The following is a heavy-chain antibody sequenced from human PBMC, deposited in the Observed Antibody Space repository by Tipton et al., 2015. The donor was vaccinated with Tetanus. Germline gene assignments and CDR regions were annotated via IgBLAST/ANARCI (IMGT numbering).Heavy chain of an antibody. CDR1: GDSIGSGGNY. CDR3: ARDSRLFYAMDV. Sequence: GLVKPSETLSLTCTVSGDSIGSGGNYWSWIRQHPGKGLEWIGYIYHTGTTYYNPSFKSRVSISVDTSMGQFSLELNSVTAADTAVYYCARDSRLFYAMDVWGQGATVAVSS. CDR2: IYHTGTT. J-gene: IGHJ6*02. V-gene: IGHV4-31*03. D-gene: IGHD6-25*01.